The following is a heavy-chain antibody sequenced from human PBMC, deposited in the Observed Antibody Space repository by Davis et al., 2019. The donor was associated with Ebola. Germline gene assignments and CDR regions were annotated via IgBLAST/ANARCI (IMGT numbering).Heavy chain of an antibody. CDR3: ARDRSGYDFSPTTA. CDR2: SNSDGSST. Sequence: HTGGSLRLSCAATGFTFSNYGMHWVRQAPGKGLVWVSRSNSDGSSTTYADSVKGRFTISRDNAKNTLYLQMNSLSAEDTAVYYCARDRSGYDFSPTTAWGQGTLVTVSS. CDR1: GFTFSNYG. D-gene: IGHD5-12*01. J-gene: IGHJ5*02. V-gene: IGHV3-74*01.